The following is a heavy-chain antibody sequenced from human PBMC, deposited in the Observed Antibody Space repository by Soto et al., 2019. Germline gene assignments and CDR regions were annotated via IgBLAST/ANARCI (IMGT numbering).Heavy chain of an antibody. CDR2: IIPIFGTA. Sequence: AASVKVSCKASGGTFSSYAISWVRQAPGQGLEWMGGIIPIFGTANYAQKFQGRVTITADESTSTAYMELSSLRSEDTAVYYCASSPAALHYYYYGMDVWGQGTTVTVSS. CDR1: GGTFSSYA. J-gene: IGHJ6*02. V-gene: IGHV1-69*13. D-gene: IGHD2-2*01. CDR3: ASSPAALHYYYYGMDV.